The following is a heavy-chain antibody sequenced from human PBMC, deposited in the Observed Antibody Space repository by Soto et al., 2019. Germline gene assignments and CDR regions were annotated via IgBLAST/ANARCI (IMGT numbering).Heavy chain of an antibody. V-gene: IGHV3-30*18. CDR3: AKDQAVVVPAAIGVLGY. D-gene: IGHD2-2*02. J-gene: IGHJ4*02. Sequence: GGSLRLSCAASGFTFSSYGMHWVRQAPGKGLEWVAVISYDGSNKYYADSVKGRFTISRDNSKNTLYLQMNSLRAEDTAVYYCAKDQAVVVPAAIGVLGYWGQGTLVTVSS. CDR2: ISYDGSNK. CDR1: GFTFSSYG.